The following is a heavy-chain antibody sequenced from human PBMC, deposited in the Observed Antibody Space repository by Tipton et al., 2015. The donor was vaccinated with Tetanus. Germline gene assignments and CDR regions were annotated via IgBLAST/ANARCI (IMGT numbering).Heavy chain of an antibody. J-gene: IGHJ4*02. CDR3: AEGRRFCSSNSCHEYYFDS. CDR1: GGSISNSEYY. D-gene: IGHD2-2*01. CDR2: VFDSGTS. Sequence: TLSLTCSLSGGSISNSEYYWAWIRQPPGKGLEWIGSVFDSGTSYYNPSLKSRATISVDTSKNHFSLRLSSVTAAETAVYYCAEGRRFCSSNSCHEYYFDSWGRGTLVTVSS. V-gene: IGHV4-39*02.